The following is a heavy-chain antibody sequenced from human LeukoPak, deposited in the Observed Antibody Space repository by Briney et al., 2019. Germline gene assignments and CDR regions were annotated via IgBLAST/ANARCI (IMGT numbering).Heavy chain of an antibody. D-gene: IGHD2-2*01. CDR2: FDPEDGET. J-gene: IGHJ4*02. CDR3: ATAPYCSSTSCSDY. CDR1: GYTLTELS. V-gene: IGHV1-24*01. Sequence: ASVKVSCKVSGYTLTELSMHWVRRAPGKGLEWMGGFDPEDGETIYAQKFQGRVTMTEDTSTDTAYMELSSLRSEDTAVYYCATAPYCSSTSCSDYWGQGTLVTVSS.